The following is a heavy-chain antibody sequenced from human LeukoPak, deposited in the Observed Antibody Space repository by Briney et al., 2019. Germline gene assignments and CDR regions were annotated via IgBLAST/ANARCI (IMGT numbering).Heavy chain of an antibody. CDR3: ARDFYGSRPGAFDY. Sequence: GASAKVSCKASGYTFTSYGISWVRQAPGQGLEWMGWISAYNGNTNYAQKLQGRVTMTTDTSTSTAYMELRSLRSDDTAVYYCARDFYGSRPGAFDYWGQGTLITVSS. V-gene: IGHV1-18*01. J-gene: IGHJ4*02. CDR1: GYTFTSYG. CDR2: ISAYNGNT. D-gene: IGHD3-10*01.